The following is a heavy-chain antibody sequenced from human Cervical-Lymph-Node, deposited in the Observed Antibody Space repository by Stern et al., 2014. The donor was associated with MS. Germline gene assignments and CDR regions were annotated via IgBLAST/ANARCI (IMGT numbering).Heavy chain of an antibody. J-gene: IGHJ6*02. D-gene: IGHD3-10*01. CDR3: AAVPLFRGMINYYYYGMDV. V-gene: IGHV1-18*01. CDR1: GYTFSSYA. Sequence: QMQLVQSGAEVKKPGASVTVSCKASGYTFSSYAVSLVRKAPGQGLEWMGWISAFNGNTNYAQKFQGRVTLTTDISTTTTHMELRSLRYDDTAVYYCAAVPLFRGMINYYYYGMDVWGQGTTVTVS. CDR2: ISAFNGNT.